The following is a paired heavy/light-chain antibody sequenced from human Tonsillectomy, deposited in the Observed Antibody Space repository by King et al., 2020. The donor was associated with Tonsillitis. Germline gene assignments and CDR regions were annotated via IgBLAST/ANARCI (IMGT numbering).Heavy chain of an antibody. D-gene: IGHD1-26*01. CDR2: IYYDGGT. Sequence: QEQLQESGPGLVKPSETLSLTCTVSDGSINSIHYYWSWIRQPPGKGLEWIGYIYYDGGTNYNPSLKSRVTISADTSKSQFSLKLSSVTAADTAVYYCARGEGWELNYYFDDWGQGTLVTVAS. CDR1: DGSINSIHYY. J-gene: IGHJ4*02. V-gene: IGHV4-61*01. CDR3: ARGEGWELNYYFDD.
Light chain of an antibody. CDR1: TSNIGSNT. V-gene: IGLV1-44*01. CDR2: TRN. Sequence: QSVLTQPPSASGTPGQRVSISCSGSTSNIGSNTVNWYQQLPGTAPKLLIYTRNQRPSGVPDRFSGSKSGTSASLAISGLQSEDEADYYCAAWDDSLNGYVFGTGTRVTVL. CDR3: AAWDDSLNGYV. J-gene: IGLJ1*01.